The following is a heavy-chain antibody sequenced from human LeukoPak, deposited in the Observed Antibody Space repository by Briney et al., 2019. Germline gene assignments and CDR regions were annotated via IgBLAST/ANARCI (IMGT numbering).Heavy chain of an antibody. Sequence: PGGSLRLSCAASGFTVSSNYMSWVRQAPGEGLEWGSVIYSGGSTYYADSVKGRFTISRDNSKNTLYLQMNSLRAEDTAVYYCARASDYGNAFDIWGQGTMVTVSS. CDR1: GFTVSSNY. CDR2: IYSGGST. J-gene: IGHJ3*02. CDR3: ARASDYGNAFDI. V-gene: IGHV3-53*01. D-gene: IGHD4-17*01.